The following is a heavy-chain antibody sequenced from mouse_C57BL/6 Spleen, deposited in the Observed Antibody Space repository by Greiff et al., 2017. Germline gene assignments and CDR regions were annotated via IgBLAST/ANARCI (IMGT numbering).Heavy chain of an antibody. CDR3: ARSGYGNSFAY. D-gene: IGHD2-1*01. Sequence: QVQLQQSGAELVMPGASVKLSCKASGYTFTSYWMHWVKQRPGQGLEWIGEIDPSDSYTNYNQKFKGKSTLTVDKSSSTAYMQLSSLTSEDSAVYYCARSGYGNSFAYWGQGTLVTVSA. V-gene: IGHV1-69*01. J-gene: IGHJ3*01. CDR1: GYTFTSYW. CDR2: IDPSDSYT.